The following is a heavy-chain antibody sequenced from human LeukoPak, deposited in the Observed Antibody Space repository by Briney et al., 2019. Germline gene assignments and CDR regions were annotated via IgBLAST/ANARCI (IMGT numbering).Heavy chain of an antibody. J-gene: IGHJ4*02. CDR3: TRPSFDSSVSGVVY. D-gene: IGHD3-22*01. CDR1: GFTFSGSA. Sequence: GGSLGLSCATSGFTFSGSAIHWVRQASGKGLEWVGRIRSKANNYATTDVASVRGRFTISRDDSKNTAYLQMNSLKTEDTAVYYCTRPSFDSSVSGVVYWGQGTLVTVSS. V-gene: IGHV3-73*01. CDR2: IRSKANNYAT.